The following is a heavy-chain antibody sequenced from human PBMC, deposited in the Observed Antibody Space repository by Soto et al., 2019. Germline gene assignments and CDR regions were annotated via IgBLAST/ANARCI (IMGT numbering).Heavy chain of an antibody. CDR1: GFTFSSYA. D-gene: IGHD4-4*01. V-gene: IGHV3-23*01. Sequence: GGSLRLSCAASGFTFSSYAMSWVRQAPGKGLEWVSSIGSGGSPTYYADSVEGRFTISRDNSKNTLYLQLNSLRAEDTALYYCAKHKIGSNKPFEHWGQGTLVTVSS. J-gene: IGHJ4*02. CDR3: AKHKIGSNKPFEH. CDR2: IGSGGSPT.